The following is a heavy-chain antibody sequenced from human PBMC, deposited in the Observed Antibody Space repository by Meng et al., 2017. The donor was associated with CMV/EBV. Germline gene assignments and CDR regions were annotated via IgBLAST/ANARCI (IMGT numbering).Heavy chain of an antibody. Sequence: QVALQESGPALVKPSVPLPLSCTVSGGSISIYYWSWIRQPAGKGLDWIGRIYTSGSTNYNPSLKSRVTMSVDTSKNQFSLKLSSVTAADTAVYYCARGGLYYYDSSGHFDYWGQGTLVTVSS. CDR2: IYTSGST. J-gene: IGHJ4*02. V-gene: IGHV4-4*07. CDR3: ARGGLYYYDSSGHFDY. CDR1: GGSISIYY. D-gene: IGHD3-22*01.